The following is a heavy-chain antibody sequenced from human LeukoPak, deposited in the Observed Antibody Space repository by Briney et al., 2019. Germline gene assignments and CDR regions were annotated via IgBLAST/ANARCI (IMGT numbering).Heavy chain of an antibody. D-gene: IGHD3-22*01. Sequence: PGGSLRLSCAASGFTFSSYAMSWVRQAPGQGLEWVSAISGSGGSTYYADSVKGRFTISRDNSKNTLYLQMNSLRAEDTAVYYCAKDPGGSYYYDSSGYVPYYFDYWGQGTLVTVSS. J-gene: IGHJ4*02. CDR2: ISGSGGST. CDR1: GFTFSSYA. CDR3: AKDPGGSYYYDSSGYVPYYFDY. V-gene: IGHV3-23*01.